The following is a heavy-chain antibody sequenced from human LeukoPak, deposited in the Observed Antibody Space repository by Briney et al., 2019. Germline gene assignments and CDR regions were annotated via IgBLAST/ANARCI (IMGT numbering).Heavy chain of an antibody. CDR3: ARGRYCSGGGCHYFDY. Sequence: GGSLRLSCAVSGFTFNSYWMSWVRQAPGKGLEWVANIKQDGSEKFYVDSVKGRFTISRDNAKNSVYPQMNSLRAEDTAVYYCARGRYCSGGGCHYFDYWGQGTLVTVSS. CDR2: IKQDGSEK. CDR1: GFTFNSYW. J-gene: IGHJ4*02. V-gene: IGHV3-7*01. D-gene: IGHD2-15*01.